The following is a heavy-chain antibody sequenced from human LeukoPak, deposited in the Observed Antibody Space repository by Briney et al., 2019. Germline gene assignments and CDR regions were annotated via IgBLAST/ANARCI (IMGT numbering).Heavy chain of an antibody. CDR1: GYTLTELS. CDR2: FDPEDGET. D-gene: IGHD1-7*01. CDR3: ATDTLTGTTFYGVLFDY. J-gene: IGHJ4*02. Sequence: ASVKVSCKVSGYTLTELSMHWVRQAHGKGLEWMGGFDPEDGETIYAQKFQGRVTMTEDTSTDTAYMELSSLRSEDTAVYYCATDTLTGTTFYGVLFDYWGQGTLVTVSS. V-gene: IGHV1-24*01.